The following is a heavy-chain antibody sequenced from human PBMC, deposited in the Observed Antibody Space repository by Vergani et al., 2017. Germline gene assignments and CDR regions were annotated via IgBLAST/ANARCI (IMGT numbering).Heavy chain of an antibody. D-gene: IGHD3-22*01. CDR2: ISSSSSYI. Sequence: EVQLVESGGGLVKPGGSLRLSCAASGFTFSSYSMNWVRQAPGTGLEWVSSISSSSSYIYYADSVKGRFTISRDNAKNSLYLQMNSLRAEDTAVYYWARGKRAMIVYYYYMDVWGKGTTVTVSS. CDR3: ARGKRAMIVYYYYMDV. V-gene: IGHV3-21*01. CDR1: GFTFSSYS. J-gene: IGHJ6*03.